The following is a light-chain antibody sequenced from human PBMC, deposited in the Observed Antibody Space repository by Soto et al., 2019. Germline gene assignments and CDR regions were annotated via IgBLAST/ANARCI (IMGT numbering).Light chain of an antibody. J-gene: IGKJ1*01. CDR1: QSVSSTY. CDR3: QQYGSSPRS. CDR2: GAS. Sequence: EIVLTQSPGTLSLSPGERATLSCRASQSVSSTYLAWYQHKLGQAPRLLIYGASSKASGIPDRFSGSGSGIDFTLTIRRLGPEDFAVYYCQQYGSSPRSFGQGTKVEVK. V-gene: IGKV3-20*01.